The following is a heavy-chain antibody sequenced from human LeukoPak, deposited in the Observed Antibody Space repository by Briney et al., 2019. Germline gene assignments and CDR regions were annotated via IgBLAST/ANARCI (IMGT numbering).Heavy chain of an antibody. CDR1: EFTFSNYA. Sequence: GGSLRLSCAASEFTFSNYAMSWVRQAPGKGLEWVSVISGSGGSTYYADSVKGRFTISRDNSKNTLYLQMNSLRAEDTAVYYCAKQFSSGWERTDYWGQGTLVTVSS. J-gene: IGHJ4*02. CDR3: AKQFSSGWERTDY. D-gene: IGHD6-19*01. V-gene: IGHV3-23*01. CDR2: ISGSGGST.